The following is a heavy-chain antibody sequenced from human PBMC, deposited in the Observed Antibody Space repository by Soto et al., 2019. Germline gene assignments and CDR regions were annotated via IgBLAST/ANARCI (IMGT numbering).Heavy chain of an antibody. CDR3: AKGHLAAAGTGIDY. V-gene: IGHV3-23*01. D-gene: IGHD6-13*01. J-gene: IGHJ4*02. CDR1: GFTLSSYA. CDR2: SVGSGGST. Sequence: GGSLRLSXSTSGFTLSSYAMSWVRQAPGRGLEWVSASVGSGGSTYYADSVKGRFTISRDNSKNMLYLQMDSLRAEDTAVYYCAKGHLAAAGTGIDYWGQGTLVTVSS.